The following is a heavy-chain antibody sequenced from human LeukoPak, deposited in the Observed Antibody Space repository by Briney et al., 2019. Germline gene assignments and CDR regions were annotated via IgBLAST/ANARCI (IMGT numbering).Heavy chain of an antibody. V-gene: IGHV4-59*01. Sequence: SETLSLTCTASGGSISSYYWSWIRQPPGKGLEWIGYIYYSGSTNYNPSLKSRVTISVDTSKNQFSLKLSSVTAADTAVYYCASGMGELWYDYWGQGTLVTVSS. D-gene: IGHD3-16*01. CDR1: GGSISSYY. CDR2: IYYSGST. CDR3: ASGMGELWYDY. J-gene: IGHJ4*02.